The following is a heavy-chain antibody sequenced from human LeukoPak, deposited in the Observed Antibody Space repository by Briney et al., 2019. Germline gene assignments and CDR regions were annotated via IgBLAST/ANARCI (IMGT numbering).Heavy chain of an antibody. Sequence: ASVKVSCKAPVGNFSSYSITWVRQAPGQGLEWMGGVAPLLETTNYAPKFRGRMTITADESTSTAYMELTSLRSDDTAVYYCARDRIVGALGWLDPWGQGTLVTVSS. CDR2: VAPLLETT. J-gene: IGHJ5*02. V-gene: IGHV1-69*13. CDR3: ARDRIVGALGWLDP. D-gene: IGHD1-26*01. CDR1: VGNFSSYS.